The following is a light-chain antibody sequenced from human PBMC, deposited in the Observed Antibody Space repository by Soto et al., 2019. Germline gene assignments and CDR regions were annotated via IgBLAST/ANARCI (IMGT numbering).Light chain of an antibody. CDR3: SSYTSSNTYV. Sequence: QSARNQPASVSRSPGQSITLSCTGTSSDVGAYKYVSWYQHHPGKVPQLMIYDVSNRPSGVSDRFSGSKSGNTASLTISGLQAEDEADYYCSSYTSSNTYVFGTGTKVTVL. CDR2: DVS. J-gene: IGLJ1*01. V-gene: IGLV2-14*03. CDR1: SSDVGAYKY.